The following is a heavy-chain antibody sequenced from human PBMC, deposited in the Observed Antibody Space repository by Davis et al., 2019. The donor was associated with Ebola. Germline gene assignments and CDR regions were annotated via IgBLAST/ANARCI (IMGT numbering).Heavy chain of an antibody. Sequence: GGSLRLSCAVSGFTFTRYGMHWVRQAPGQGLEWMGWINPHNGNTNYAQNVQGRVTMTTDTSTSTAYMEVGSLRSDDTAVYYCARAQFPTTSDHWGQGTLVTVSS. CDR1: GFTFTRYG. CDR2: INPHNGNT. V-gene: IGHV1-18*01. J-gene: IGHJ4*02. CDR3: ARAQFPTTSDH. D-gene: IGHD1-1*01.